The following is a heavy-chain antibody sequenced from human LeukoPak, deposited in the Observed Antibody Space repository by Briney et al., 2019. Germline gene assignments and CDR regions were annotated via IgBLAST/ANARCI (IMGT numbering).Heavy chain of an antibody. V-gene: IGHV5-51*01. CDR1: GYSFTRYW. CDR2: IYPGDSDT. J-gene: IGHJ3*02. D-gene: IGHD1-1*01. CDR3: ARHARSTGPDAFDI. Sequence: GESLKISCXGSGYSFTRYWIGWVRQMTGKGLEWMGIIYPGDSDTRYSPSFQGQVTISADKSISTAYLRWSSLKASDTAMYYCARHARSTGPDAFDIWGQGTMVTVSS.